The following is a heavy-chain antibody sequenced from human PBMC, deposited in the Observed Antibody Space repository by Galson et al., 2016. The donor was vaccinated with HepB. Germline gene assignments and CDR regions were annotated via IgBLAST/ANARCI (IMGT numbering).Heavy chain of an antibody. J-gene: IGHJ4*02. D-gene: IGHD6-25*01. CDR2: TYYRSKWYN. CDR3: AGEGASGYALAY. V-gene: IGHV6-1*01. Sequence: CAIPGDSVSSNSAAWNWIRQSPSRGLEWLGRTYYRSKWYNDYAESVKSRITINPDTSKNQFALQLHSVTPDDTAFYYCAGEGASGYALAYWGQGTLVTVSS. CDR1: GDSVSSNSAA.